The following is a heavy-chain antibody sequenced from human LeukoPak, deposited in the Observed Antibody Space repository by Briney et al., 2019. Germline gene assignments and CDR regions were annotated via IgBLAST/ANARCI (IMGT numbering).Heavy chain of an antibody. CDR3: AKGKGYCSGGSCYSVIGWSDP. J-gene: IGHJ5*02. D-gene: IGHD2-15*01. V-gene: IGHV3-23*01. CDR2: ISGSGGST. CDR1: GFTFSSYA. Sequence: GGSLRLSCAASGFTFSSYAMSWVRQAPGKGLEWVSAISGSGGSTYYADSVKGRFTISRDNSKNTLYLQMNSLRAEDTAVYYCAKGKGYCSGGSCYSVIGWSDPWGQGTLVTVSS.